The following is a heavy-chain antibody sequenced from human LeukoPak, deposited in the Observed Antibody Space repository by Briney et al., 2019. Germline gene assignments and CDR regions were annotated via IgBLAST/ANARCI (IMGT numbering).Heavy chain of an antibody. V-gene: IGHV4-59*01. J-gene: IGHJ5*02. CDR2: IYYSGST. D-gene: IGHD2-15*01. CDR1: GGPISSYY. Sequence: SETLSLTCTISGGPISSYYWSWIRQPPGKGLEWIGYIYYSGSTNYNLSLKSRVTISVDTYKNQFSLKLRSVTAADRAVYYWARDYCSGGSGYAPCGQGTLVTVSP. CDR3: ARDYCSGGSGYAP.